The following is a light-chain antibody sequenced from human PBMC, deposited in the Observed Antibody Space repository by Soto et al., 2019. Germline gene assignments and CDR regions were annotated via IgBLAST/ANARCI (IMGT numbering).Light chain of an antibody. CDR3: QQSYSTPPTT. J-gene: IGKJ5*01. CDR1: QSISSY. Sequence: DIQLTQSPSSLSASVVDRVTITCRASQSISSYLNWYQQRPGKAPNLLIYATSSLRTGVPSRFRGSRSGADFTLTISNLQPEDFATYYCQQSYSTPPTTFGQGTRLEIK. CDR2: ATS. V-gene: IGKV1-39*01.